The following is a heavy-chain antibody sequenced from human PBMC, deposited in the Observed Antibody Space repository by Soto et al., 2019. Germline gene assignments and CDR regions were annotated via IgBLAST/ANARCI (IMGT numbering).Heavy chain of an antibody. CDR2: IIPIFGTA. CDR3: ARVSLPDIVVVPAAMDGMDV. CDR1: GGTFSSYA. V-gene: IGHV1-69*13. D-gene: IGHD2-2*01. J-gene: IGHJ6*02. Sequence: QVQLVQSGAEVEKPGASVKVSCKASGGTFSSYAISWVRQAPGQGLEWMGGIIPIFGTANYAQKFQGRVTITADESTSTAYMELSSLRSEDTAVYYCARVSLPDIVVVPAAMDGMDVWGQGTTVTVSS.